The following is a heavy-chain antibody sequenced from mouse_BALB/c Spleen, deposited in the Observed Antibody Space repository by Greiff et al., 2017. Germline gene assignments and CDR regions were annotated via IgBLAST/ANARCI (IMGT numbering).Heavy chain of an antibody. CDR1: GFTFSSYG. CDR2: ISSGGSYT. J-gene: IGHJ1*01. V-gene: IGHV5-6*01. Sequence: EVQLQQSGGDLVKPGGSLKLSCAASGFTFSSYGMSWVRQTPDKRLEWVATISSGGSYTYYPDSVKGRFTISRDNAKNTLYLQMSSLKSEDTAMYYCARFITTATSVWGAGTTVTVSS. D-gene: IGHD1-2*01. CDR3: ARFITTATSV.